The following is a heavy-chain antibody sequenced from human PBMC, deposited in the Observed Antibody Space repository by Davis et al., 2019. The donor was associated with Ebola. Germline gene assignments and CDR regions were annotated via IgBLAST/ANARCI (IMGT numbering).Heavy chain of an antibody. CDR2: ISVSGGST. V-gene: IGHV3-23*01. CDR1: GFTFSSYA. CDR3: ATWSGAV. D-gene: IGHD3-10*01. Sequence: GESLKISCAASGFTFSSYAMSWVRQAPGKGLEWVSAISVSGGSTFYADSVKGRFTISRDNSDNTLYLQMNSLQTEDTAVYYCATWSGAVWGQGTTVTVSS. J-gene: IGHJ6*02.